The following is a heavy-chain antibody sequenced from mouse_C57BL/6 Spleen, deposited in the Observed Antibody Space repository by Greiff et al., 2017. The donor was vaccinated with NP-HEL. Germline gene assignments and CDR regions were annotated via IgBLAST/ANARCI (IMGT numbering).Heavy chain of an antibody. V-gene: IGHV1-62-2*01. Sequence: VQLVESGAELVKPGASVKLSCKASGYTFTEYTIHWVKQRSGQGLEWIGWFYPGSGSIKYNEKFKDKATLTADKSSSTVYMELSRLTSEDSAVYFCARHEERTGKGLYYAMDYWGQGTSVTVSS. CDR2: FYPGSGSI. J-gene: IGHJ4*01. CDR1: GYTFTEYT. CDR3: ARHEERTGKGLYYAMDY. D-gene: IGHD4-1*01.